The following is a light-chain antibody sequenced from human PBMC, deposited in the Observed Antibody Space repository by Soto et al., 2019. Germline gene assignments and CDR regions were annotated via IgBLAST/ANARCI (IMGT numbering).Light chain of an antibody. CDR2: GAS. CDR1: QSISTS. CDR3: QQYSDRPT. V-gene: IGKV3-15*01. Sequence: EIVMTQSPATRSVSPGERITLSCRTSQSISTSLAWYQQKPGQAPRXLMYGASTRATNIPARFSGSGSGTDFTLTISSLQSEDCSVYFCQQYSDRPTFGQGTKVDIK. J-gene: IGKJ1*01.